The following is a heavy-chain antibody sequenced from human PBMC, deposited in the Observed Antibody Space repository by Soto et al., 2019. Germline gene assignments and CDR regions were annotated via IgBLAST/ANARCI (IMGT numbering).Heavy chain of an antibody. CDR2: IYSGGST. V-gene: IGHV3-53*01. D-gene: IGHD1-1*01. J-gene: IGHJ3*02. CDR3: ARDTGTLATGAFDI. Sequence: GGSLRLSCAASGFTVSSNYMSWVRQAPGKGLEWVSVIYSGGSTYYADSVKGRFTISRDNSKNTLYLQMNSLRAEDTAVYYCARDTGTLATGAFDIWGQGTMVTVSS. CDR1: GFTVSSNY.